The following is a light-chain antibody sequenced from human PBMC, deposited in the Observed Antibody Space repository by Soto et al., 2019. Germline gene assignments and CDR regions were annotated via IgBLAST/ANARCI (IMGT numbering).Light chain of an antibody. J-gene: IGLJ1*01. CDR1: TSDIGAGFD. CDR3: QSYDSSLSGNDV. Sequence: QSVLTQPPSVSGAPGQRVTISCTGSTSDIGAGFDVHWYQQLPGKAPKLLIYGNTNRPSGVPDRFSGSKSGTSASLAITGLQAEDEADYYCQSYDSSLSGNDVFGTGTKATVL. V-gene: IGLV1-40*01. CDR2: GNT.